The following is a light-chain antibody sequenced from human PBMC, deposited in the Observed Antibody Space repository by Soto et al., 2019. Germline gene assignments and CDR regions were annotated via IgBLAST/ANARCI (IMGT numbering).Light chain of an antibody. CDR1: QGISTY. Sequence: MTQSPSSLSASVGDRVTITCRASQGISTYLVWYQQRQGRAPKLLIYAASSLLSGVPSRFSGSGSGTDFTLTISSLQPEDFATYYCQQSYRTPYTFGQGTKLETK. V-gene: IGKV1-39*01. J-gene: IGKJ2*01. CDR2: AAS. CDR3: QQSYRTPYT.